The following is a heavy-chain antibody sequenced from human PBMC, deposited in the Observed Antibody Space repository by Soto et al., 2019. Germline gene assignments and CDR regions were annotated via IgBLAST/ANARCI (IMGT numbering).Heavy chain of an antibody. Sequence: PSETQSLTSTVSGGSISSSSYYWGWIRQPPGKGLEWIGSIYYSGSTYYNPSLKSRVTISVDTSKNQFSLKLSSVTAADTAVYYCALIGFFHFNYYYYYGMDVWGQGTTVTVSS. J-gene: IGHJ6*02. D-gene: IGHD3-3*01. CDR2: IYYSGST. V-gene: IGHV4-39*01. CDR3: ALIGFFHFNYYYYYGMDV. CDR1: GGSISSSSYY.